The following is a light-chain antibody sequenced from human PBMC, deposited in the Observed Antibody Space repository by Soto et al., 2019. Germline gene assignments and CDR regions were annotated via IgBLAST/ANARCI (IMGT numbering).Light chain of an antibody. CDR1: QSVGSY. J-gene: IGKJ5*01. Sequence: EIVMTQSPATLSVSPGERASLSCRASQSVGSYLAWYQQKPGQAPRLLIYDASNRATGIPARFSGSGSGTDFTLTISSLEPEDFAVYYCQQRSNWPLTFGQGTRLEIK. V-gene: IGKV3-11*01. CDR2: DAS. CDR3: QQRSNWPLT.